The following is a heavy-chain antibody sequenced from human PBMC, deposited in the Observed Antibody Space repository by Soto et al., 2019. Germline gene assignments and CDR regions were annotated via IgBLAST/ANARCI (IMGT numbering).Heavy chain of an antibody. D-gene: IGHD3-22*01. CDR3: ARGYYYDSSGLDY. J-gene: IGHJ4*02. Sequence: SETLSLTCTVSGGSISSGDYYWSWIRQPPGKGLEWIGYIYYSGSTYYNPSLKSRVTISVDTSKNQFSLKLSSVTAADTAAYYCARGYYYDSSGLDYWGQGTLVTVSS. CDR1: GGSISSGDYY. CDR2: IYYSGST. V-gene: IGHV4-30-4*01.